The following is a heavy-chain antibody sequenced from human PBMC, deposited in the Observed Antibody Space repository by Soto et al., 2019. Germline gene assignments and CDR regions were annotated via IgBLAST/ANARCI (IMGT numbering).Heavy chain of an antibody. CDR2: IYPGNSDT. D-gene: IGHD5-12*01. CDR3: VRLHLSGLIGDGMDV. V-gene: IGHV5-51*01. J-gene: IGHJ6*02. Sequence: PGESLKISCKGSGYSFTSYWIGWVRQMPGKGLEWMGIIYPGNSDTRYSPSFKGQVTISADKSISTAYLQWSSLKASDTAMYYCVRLHLSGLIGDGMDVWGQGTTVTDSS. CDR1: GYSFTSYW.